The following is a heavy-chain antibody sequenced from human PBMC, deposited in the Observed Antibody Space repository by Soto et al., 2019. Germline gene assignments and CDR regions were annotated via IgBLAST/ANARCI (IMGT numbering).Heavy chain of an antibody. CDR1: GDSINSDKYY. CDR3: ARLEGLATISYYFDF. J-gene: IGHJ4*02. V-gene: IGHV4-39*01. CDR2: IYYRGNT. Sequence: ETLSLTCSVSGDSINSDKYYWGWIRQPPGKGLEWIGSIYYRGNTYYNPSLQTRVTISLDKSKSQFSLRLNSVTAADSAVYFCARLEGLATISYYFDFRAQGAQVTVSS. D-gene: IGHD3-9*01.